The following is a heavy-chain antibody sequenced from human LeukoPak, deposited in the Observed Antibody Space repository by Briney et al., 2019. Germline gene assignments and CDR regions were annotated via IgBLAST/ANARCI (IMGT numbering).Heavy chain of an antibody. CDR2: MNSDGSTT. Sequence: GGSLRLSCAASGFTVSRDWMHWVRQAPGKGLVWVSRMNSDGSTTNYADSVKGRFTISRDNAKNTLYLQMNSLRAEDTAVYYCVRALMGTSDHWGQGSLVTVSS. J-gene: IGHJ4*02. V-gene: IGHV3-74*01. CDR1: GFTVSRDW. CDR3: VRALMGTSDH. D-gene: IGHD7-27*01.